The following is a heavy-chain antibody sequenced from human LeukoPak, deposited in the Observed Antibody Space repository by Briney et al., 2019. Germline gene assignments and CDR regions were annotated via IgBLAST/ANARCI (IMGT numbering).Heavy chain of an antibody. D-gene: IGHD4-23*01. CDR3: ARDFGGKYFDY. V-gene: IGHV3-11*01. Sequence: GGSLRLSCAASGFTFSDYYMSWIRQAPGKGLEWVSYISSSGNTIYYTASVKGRFTISRDNAKNSLYLQMNSLRAEDTAVYYCARDFGGKYFDYWGQRTLVTVSS. J-gene: IGHJ4*02. CDR1: GFTFSDYY. CDR2: ISSSGNTI.